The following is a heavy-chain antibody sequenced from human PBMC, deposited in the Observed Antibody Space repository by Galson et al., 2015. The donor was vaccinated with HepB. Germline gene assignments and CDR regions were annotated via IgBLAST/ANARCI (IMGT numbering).Heavy chain of an antibody. J-gene: IGHJ4*02. V-gene: IGHV3-7*01. CDR2: IKQDGSEK. Sequence: LRLSCAASGFTFSSYWMSWVRQAPGKGLEWVANIKQDGSEKYYVDSVKGRLTISRDNAKNALYLQMNSLRAEDTAVYYCARVSTYYYDSSGYPDYWGQGTLVTVSS. CDR3: ARVSTYYYDSSGYPDY. D-gene: IGHD3-22*01. CDR1: GFTFSSYW.